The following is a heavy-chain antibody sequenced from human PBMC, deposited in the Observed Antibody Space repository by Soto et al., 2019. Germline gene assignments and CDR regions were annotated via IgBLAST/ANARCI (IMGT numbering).Heavy chain of an antibody. CDR2: ISAYNGNT. CDR3: AIIPKYYDILTGYLADEYGMDV. V-gene: IGHV1-18*01. J-gene: IGHJ6*02. Sequence: QVQLVQSGAEVKKPGASVKVSCKASGYTFTSYGISWVRQAPGQGLEWMGWISAYNGNTNYAQKLQGRVTMTTDTSTSTAYMELRSLRSDDTAVYYCAIIPKYYDILTGYLADEYGMDVWGQGTTVTVSS. D-gene: IGHD3-9*01. CDR1: GYTFTSYG.